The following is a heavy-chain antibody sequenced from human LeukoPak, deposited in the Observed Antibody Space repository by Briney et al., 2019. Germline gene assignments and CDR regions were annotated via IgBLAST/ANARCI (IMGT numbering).Heavy chain of an antibody. CDR3: AGAGTGYSSGYYLFDL. J-gene: IGHJ2*01. Sequence: SQTLSLTCAISGDSVSSNSAVWNWIRQSPSRGLEWLGRTYYRSKWYNDYAVSVKSRITIKPDTSKNQFSLQLNSATPEDTAVYYCAGAGTGYSSGYYLFDLWGRGTLVTVSS. V-gene: IGHV6-1*01. CDR2: TYYRSKWYN. CDR1: GDSVSSNSAV. D-gene: IGHD6-19*01.